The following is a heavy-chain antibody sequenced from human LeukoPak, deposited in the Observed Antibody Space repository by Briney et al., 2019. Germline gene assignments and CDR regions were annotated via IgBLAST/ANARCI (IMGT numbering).Heavy chain of an antibody. Sequence: GGPLRLSCAASGFTFSSYWMSWVRQAPGKGLEWVANIKQDGSEKYYVDSVKGRFTISRDNAKNSLYLQMNSLRAEDTAVYYCARYGSGKEDDAFDIWGQGTMVTVSS. V-gene: IGHV3-7*01. CDR2: IKQDGSEK. D-gene: IGHD6-19*01. CDR1: GFTFSSYW. J-gene: IGHJ3*02. CDR3: ARYGSGKEDDAFDI.